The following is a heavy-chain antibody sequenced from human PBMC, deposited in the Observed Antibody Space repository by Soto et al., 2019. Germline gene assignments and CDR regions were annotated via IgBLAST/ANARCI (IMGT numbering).Heavy chain of an antibody. CDR1: GYTFTNYG. V-gene: IGHV1-18*01. Sequence: ASVKFSCKASGYTFTNYGISWVRQAPGQGLEWTGWISAHNGNTNYAQKLQGRVTMTTDTSTSTAYMELRSLRSDDTAVYYCAREVSGPARMDVWGQGTTVTVSS. D-gene: IGHD2-2*01. CDR3: AREVSGPARMDV. CDR2: ISAHNGNT. J-gene: IGHJ6*02.